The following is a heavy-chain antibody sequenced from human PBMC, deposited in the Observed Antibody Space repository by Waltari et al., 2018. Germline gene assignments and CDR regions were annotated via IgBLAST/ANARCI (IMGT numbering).Heavy chain of an antibody. J-gene: IGHJ4*02. V-gene: IGHV3-7*01. Sequence: EVQLVESGGGLVQPGWSLRLSCAASGLTFSSYWMTWVRQAPGKGLEWVAIIKQDGSEKHYVDSVKGRFTISRDNAKNSLYLQMNSLRVEDTAIYYCARGNWAPFDYWGQGTLVTVSS. CDR2: IKQDGSEK. D-gene: IGHD7-27*01. CDR3: ARGNWAPFDY. CDR1: GLTFSSYW.